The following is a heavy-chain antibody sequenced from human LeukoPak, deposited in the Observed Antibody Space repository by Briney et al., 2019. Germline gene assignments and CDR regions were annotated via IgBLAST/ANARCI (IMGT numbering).Heavy chain of an antibody. Sequence: GGSLRLSCAASGFTFSSYAMHWVRQAPGKGLEWVAVISYDGSNKYYADSVKGRFTISRDNSKNTLYLQMNSLRAEDTAVYYCARGSGKAFWGQGTLVTVSS. CDR3: ARGSGKAF. D-gene: IGHD1-26*01. CDR1: GFTFSSYA. J-gene: IGHJ4*02. CDR2: ISYDGSNK. V-gene: IGHV3-30*04.